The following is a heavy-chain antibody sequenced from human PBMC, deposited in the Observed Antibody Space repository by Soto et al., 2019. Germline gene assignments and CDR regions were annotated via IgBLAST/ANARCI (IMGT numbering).Heavy chain of an antibody. Sequence: QVQLEESGPGLVKPSETLSLTCTVSGGSFSSDHWSWIRQPPGKGLEWIGYIYYTGSTNINPSLKRRVTISVDPSKNQFSLRLRSMTDADTAAYYCARLRSSNTWYYYYMDVWGKGTTVTVSS. V-gene: IGHV4-59*01. CDR3: ARLRSSNTWYYYYMDV. D-gene: IGHD2-2*01. J-gene: IGHJ6*03. CDR1: GGSFSSDH. CDR2: IYYTGST.